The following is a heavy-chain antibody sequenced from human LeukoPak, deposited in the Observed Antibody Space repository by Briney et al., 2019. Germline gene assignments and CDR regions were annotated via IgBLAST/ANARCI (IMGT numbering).Heavy chain of an antibody. CDR2: ISSSSSDI. Sequence: GGSLRLSCAASGFTFSTYNMNWVRQAPGKGLDWVSSISSSSSDIYYADSMKGRFTISRDNAKNSVYLQMNSLRAEHTAVYYCARDGAVGSGNEFDHWGQGTLVTVSS. J-gene: IGHJ4*02. D-gene: IGHD5-12*01. V-gene: IGHV3-21*01. CDR3: ARDGAVGSGNEFDH. CDR1: GFTFSTYN.